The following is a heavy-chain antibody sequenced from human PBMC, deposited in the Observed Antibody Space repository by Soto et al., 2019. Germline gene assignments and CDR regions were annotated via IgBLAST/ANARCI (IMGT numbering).Heavy chain of an antibody. D-gene: IGHD2-15*01. CDR2: ISFDGSNK. Sequence: QVQLVESGGGVVQPGRSLRLSCAASGFTFSSYAMHWVRQAPGKGLEWVAVISFDGSNKYYADSVKGRFTISRDNSKNTLYLQMNSLRAEDTAVYYCARDGRQDAEYFQHWGQGTLVTVSS. CDR1: GFTFSSYA. J-gene: IGHJ1*01. V-gene: IGHV3-30-3*01. CDR3: ARDGRQDAEYFQH.